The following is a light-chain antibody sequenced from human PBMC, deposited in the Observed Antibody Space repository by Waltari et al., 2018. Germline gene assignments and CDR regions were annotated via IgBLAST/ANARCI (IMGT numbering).Light chain of an antibody. CDR3: ATWDGSVNGVL. CDR1: NYNIGSGP. Sequence: QSVLTQAPSVSGTPGQRVTISCSGSNYNIGSGPVNWYQQVPGRTPKLLIYSNDQRPSGVPDRFYGSKSCTSASLAISGLQSEDEADYYGATWDGSVNGVLFGGGTKLTVL. CDR2: SND. J-gene: IGLJ2*01. V-gene: IGLV1-44*01.